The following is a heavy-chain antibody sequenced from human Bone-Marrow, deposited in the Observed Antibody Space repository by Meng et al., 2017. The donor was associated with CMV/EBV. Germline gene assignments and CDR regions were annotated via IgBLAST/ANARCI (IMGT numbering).Heavy chain of an antibody. CDR3: AREREYQLLSFDY. D-gene: IGHD2-2*01. J-gene: IGHJ4*02. CDR1: GYIFTSYG. CDR2: ISAYNGNT. V-gene: IGHV1-18*01. Sequence: ASVKVSCKTSGYIFTSYGINWVRQAPGQGLEWMGWISAYNGNTNYAQKLQGRVTMTTDTSTSTAYMELRSLRSDDTAVYYCAREREYQLLSFDYWGQGTLVTVSS.